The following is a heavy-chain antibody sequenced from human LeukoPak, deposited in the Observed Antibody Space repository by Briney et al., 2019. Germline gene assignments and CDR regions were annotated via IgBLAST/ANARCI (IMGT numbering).Heavy chain of an antibody. CDR3: ARDHYDILTGREYFQH. D-gene: IGHD3-9*01. V-gene: IGHV4-59*01. J-gene: IGHJ1*01. Sequence: SETLSPTWTVAGGSISSYYLSWIRQPPGKGPGLIGDIYYSGSTNDNPSLKSRVTISVDTSENQFSLKLSSVTAADTAVYYCARDHYDILTGREYFQHWGQGTLVTVSS. CDR2: IYYSGST. CDR1: GGSISSYY.